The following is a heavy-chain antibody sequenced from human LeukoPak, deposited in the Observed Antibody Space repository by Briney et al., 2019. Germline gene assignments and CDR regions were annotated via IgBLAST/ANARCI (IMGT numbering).Heavy chain of an antibody. Sequence: GGSLRLSCAASGFTFSSYSMNWVRQAPGKGLEWVSSISSSSSYIYYADSVKGRFTISRDNAKNSLYLQMNSLRAEDTAVYYCARKGQWLVRGTFDIWGQGTVVTVSS. CDR2: ISSSSSYI. CDR1: GFTFSSYS. CDR3: ARKGQWLVRGTFDI. D-gene: IGHD6-19*01. J-gene: IGHJ3*02. V-gene: IGHV3-21*01.